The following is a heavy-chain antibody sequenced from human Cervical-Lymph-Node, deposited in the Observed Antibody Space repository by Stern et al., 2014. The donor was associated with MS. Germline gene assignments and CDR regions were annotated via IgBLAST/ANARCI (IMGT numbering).Heavy chain of an antibody. Sequence: VQLVESGAGVKKPGASVKVSCKASGYTFTDFYIHWVRQAPGQGLEWMGRINPNSRDTKFAQKFQGRVSLTRDTSINTAYMELTRLRSDDTAIYYCATPYSSGWSPDHWGQGTAVTVSS. CDR3: ATPYSSGWSPDH. V-gene: IGHV1-2*06. D-gene: IGHD6-19*01. CDR1: GYTFTDFY. J-gene: IGHJ5*02. CDR2: INPNSRDT.